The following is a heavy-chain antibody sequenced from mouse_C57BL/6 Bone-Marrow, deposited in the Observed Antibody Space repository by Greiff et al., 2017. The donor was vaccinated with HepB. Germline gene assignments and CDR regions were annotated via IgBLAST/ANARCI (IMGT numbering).Heavy chain of an antibody. CDR1: GFTFSSYG. CDR2: ISSGSSYT. CDR3: ARHGSSPGWYFDV. V-gene: IGHV5-6*01. J-gene: IGHJ1*03. D-gene: IGHD1-1*01. Sequence: EVKLVESGGDLVKPGGSLKLSCAASGFTFSSYGMSWVRQTPDKRLEWVATISSGSSYTYYPDSVKGRFTISRDNAKNTLYLQLSSLKSEDTALYYCARHGSSPGWYFDVWGRGTTVTVTA.